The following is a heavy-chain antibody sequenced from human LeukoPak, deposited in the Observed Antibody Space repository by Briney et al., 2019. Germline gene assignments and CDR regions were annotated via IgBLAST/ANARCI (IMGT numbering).Heavy chain of an antibody. Sequence: TPGGSLRLSCAASGFTFSDYYMSWIRQAPGKGLEWVSYISSSGSTIYYADSVKGRFTISRDNAKNSLYLQMNSLRAEDTAVYYCARDRPYYYDSSGYHPPIWGQGTMVTVSS. D-gene: IGHD3-22*01. CDR3: ARDRPYYYDSSGYHPPI. J-gene: IGHJ3*02. CDR1: GFTFSDYY. V-gene: IGHV3-11*04. CDR2: ISSSGSTI.